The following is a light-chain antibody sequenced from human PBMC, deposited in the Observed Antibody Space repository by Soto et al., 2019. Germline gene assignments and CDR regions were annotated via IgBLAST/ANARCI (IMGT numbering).Light chain of an antibody. CDR1: PGIVRG. J-gene: IGKJ5*01. CDR3: QQANSFPLT. CDR2: GAS. V-gene: IGKV1-12*01. Sequence: SQMPQPPPLVSAAVGDGVPFTCRAIPGIVRGLAGNRQRPGKAPEPLIYGASSLQCGVPSRFSGSGSGTDFTLTISSLQPEDFAIYYCQQANSFPLTFGQGTRLEIK.